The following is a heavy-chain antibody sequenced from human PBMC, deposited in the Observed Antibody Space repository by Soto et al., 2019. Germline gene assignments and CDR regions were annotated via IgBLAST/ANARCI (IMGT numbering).Heavy chain of an antibody. D-gene: IGHD5-12*01. CDR1: GFTVSSNY. J-gene: IGHJ4*02. V-gene: IGHV3-53*01. CDR2: IYSGGST. Sequence: GGSLRLSCAASGFTVSSNYVSWVRQAPGKGLEWVSVIYSGGSTYYADPVKGRFTISRDNSKNTLYLQMNSLRAEDTAVYYCARNPGMEATPNYFDYWGQGTLVTVSS. CDR3: ARNPGMEATPNYFDY.